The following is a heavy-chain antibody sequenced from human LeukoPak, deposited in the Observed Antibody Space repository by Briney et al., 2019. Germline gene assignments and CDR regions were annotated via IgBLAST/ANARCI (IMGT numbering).Heavy chain of an antibody. CDR3: AGQSGYRYGQRGY. D-gene: IGHD5-18*01. Sequence: GGSLRLSCAASGVTFSSYEMHWVRQVPGKGLEWVSYISSSGSTIYYADSVKGRFTISRDNAKNSLCLQMNSLRVEDTAVYYCAGQSGYRYGQRGYWGGGALVTVSS. V-gene: IGHV3-48*03. CDR1: GVTFSSYE. CDR2: ISSSGSTI. J-gene: IGHJ4*02.